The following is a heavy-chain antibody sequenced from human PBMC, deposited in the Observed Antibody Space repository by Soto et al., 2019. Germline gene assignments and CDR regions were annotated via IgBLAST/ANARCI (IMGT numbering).Heavy chain of an antibody. CDR1: GGSFSGYY. J-gene: IGHJ4*02. V-gene: IGHV4-34*01. Sequence: PSETLSLTCAVYGGSFSGYYWSWIRQPPGKGLEWIGEINHSGSTNYNPSLKSRVTISVDTSKNQFSLKLSSVTAADTAVYYCARYCSGGSCNLDFDYWGQGTLVTVSS. CDR2: INHSGST. CDR3: ARYCSGGSCNLDFDY. D-gene: IGHD2-15*01.